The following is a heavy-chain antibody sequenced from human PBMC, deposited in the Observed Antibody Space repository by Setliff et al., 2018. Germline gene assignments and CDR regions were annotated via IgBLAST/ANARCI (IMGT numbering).Heavy chain of an antibody. CDR3: ATDKMAVAGTWFDP. Sequence: GASVKGSCKVSGYTLTEVSMHWVRQAPGKGLEWMGAFDPEDGETIYAQKFQGGVTMTEDTSTDTAYMELSSLRSEDTAVYYCATDKMAVAGTWFDPWGQGTLVPVSS. D-gene: IGHD6-19*01. V-gene: IGHV1-24*01. CDR2: FDPEDGET. J-gene: IGHJ5*02. CDR1: GYTLTEVS.